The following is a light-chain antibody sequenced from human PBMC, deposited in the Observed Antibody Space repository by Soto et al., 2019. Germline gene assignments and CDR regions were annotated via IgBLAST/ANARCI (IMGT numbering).Light chain of an antibody. CDR1: QSISSSY. J-gene: IGKJ1*01. CDR3: QQYGSSSWT. CDR2: GAS. Sequence: EIVLTQSPGTLSLSPGERATLSSRASQSISSSYLAWYQQKPGQAPRALIYGASSRATGIPDRFSGSGSGTDFTLTISRLEPEDFAVYYCQQYGSSSWTFGQGTKVEI. V-gene: IGKV3-20*01.